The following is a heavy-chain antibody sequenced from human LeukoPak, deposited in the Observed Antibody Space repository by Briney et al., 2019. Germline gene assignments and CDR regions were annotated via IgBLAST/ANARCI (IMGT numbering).Heavy chain of an antibody. D-gene: IGHD5-18*01. CDR1: GYTFTSYG. CDR3: ARGRTGVDTAMADAFDY. CDR2: ISAYNGNT. V-gene: IGHV1-18*04. Sequence: ASVKVSCKASGYTFTSYGISWVRQAPGQGLEWMGWISAYNGNTNYAQKLQGRVTMTTDTSTGTAYIELRSLRSDDTAVYYCARGRTGVDTAMADAFDYWGQGTLVTVSS. J-gene: IGHJ4*02.